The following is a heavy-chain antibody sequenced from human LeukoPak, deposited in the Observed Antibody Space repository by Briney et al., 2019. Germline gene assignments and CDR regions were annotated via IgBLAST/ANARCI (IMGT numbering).Heavy chain of an antibody. CDR2: LHADGNEK. Sequence: GGSLRLSCAASGFSLSGYWMSWVRQAPGKGLEWVARLHADGNEKNFVGSVQGRFTVSRDNAKNSLYLQMNSLRVEDTAVYYCARGGYSFDYLSQGTLVTVSS. J-gene: IGHJ4*02. V-gene: IGHV3-7*01. D-gene: IGHD5-12*01. CDR1: GFSLSGYW. CDR3: ARGGYSFDY.